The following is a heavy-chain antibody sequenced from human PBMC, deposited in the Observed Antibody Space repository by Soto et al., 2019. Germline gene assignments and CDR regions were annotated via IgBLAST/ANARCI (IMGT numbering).Heavy chain of an antibody. CDR3: ARDAKYYYDSSQDAFDI. Sequence: SETLSLTCTVSGGSISSYYWSWIRQPAGKGLEWIGRIYTSGSTNYNPSLKSRVTMSVDTSKNQFSLKLSSVTAADTAVYYCARDAKYYYDSSQDAFDIWGQGTMVTVSS. CDR1: GGSISSYY. J-gene: IGHJ3*02. CDR2: IYTSGST. V-gene: IGHV4-4*07. D-gene: IGHD3-22*01.